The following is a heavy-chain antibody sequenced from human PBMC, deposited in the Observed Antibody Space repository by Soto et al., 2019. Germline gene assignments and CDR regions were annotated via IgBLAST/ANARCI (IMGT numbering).Heavy chain of an antibody. D-gene: IGHD3-22*01. CDR3: ARAYYDTSGYSLDP. CDR1: GGSISSYY. J-gene: IGHJ5*02. Sequence: QVQLQESGPGLVKPSETLSLTCIVSGGSISSYYWSWIRQPPGKGLEWIGYIYYESTNKNPPLKSRGLISVDTSRNQFYLRLRSVTAADPAVYYCARAYYDTSGYSLDPWGQGTLVTVSS. CDR2: IYYEST. V-gene: IGHV4-59*01.